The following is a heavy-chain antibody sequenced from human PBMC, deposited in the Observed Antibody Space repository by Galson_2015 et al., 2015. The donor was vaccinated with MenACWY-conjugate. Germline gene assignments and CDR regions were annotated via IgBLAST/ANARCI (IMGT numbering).Heavy chain of an antibody. CDR1: GFTLSSYA. V-gene: IGHV3-23*01. Sequence: SLRLSCAASGFTLSSYAMSWVRQAPGKGLEWVSAINGSGGSPYYADSVKGRFTISRDNSKNTLYLQMNRLRAEDTAVYYCAKDGGKAMAKGLDYWGQGTLVTDSS. CDR2: INGSGGSP. CDR3: AKDGGKAMAKGLDY. D-gene: IGHD5-18*01. J-gene: IGHJ4*02.